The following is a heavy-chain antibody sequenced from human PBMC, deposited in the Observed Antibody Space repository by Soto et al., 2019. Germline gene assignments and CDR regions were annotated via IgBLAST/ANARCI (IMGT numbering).Heavy chain of an antibody. D-gene: IGHD2-2*01. CDR3: ARGPGLGYCSSTSCYSRAGIAAAGTNFDY. CDR1: GGSFSGYY. V-gene: IGHV4-34*01. Sequence: PSETLSLTCAVYGGSFSGYYWSWIRQPPGKGLEWIGEINHSGSTNYNPSLKSRVTISVDTSKNQFSLKLSSVTAADTAVYYCARGPGLGYCSSTSCYSRAGIAAAGTNFDYWGQGTLVTVSS. J-gene: IGHJ4*02. CDR2: INHSGST.